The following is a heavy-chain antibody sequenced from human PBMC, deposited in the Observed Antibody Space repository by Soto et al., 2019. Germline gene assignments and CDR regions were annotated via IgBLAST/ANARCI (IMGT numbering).Heavy chain of an antibody. CDR1: GGSISSGGYY. CDR2: IYYSGST. D-gene: IGHD3-10*01. V-gene: IGHV4-31*03. CDR3: ARFTMVRGASFDY. Sequence: QVRLQESGPGLVKPSQTLSLTCTVSGGSISSGGYYWSWIRQHPGKGLEWIGYIYYSGSTYYNPSLKSRVTISVDTSKNQFSLKLSSVSAADTAVYYCARFTMVRGASFDYWGQGTLVTVSS. J-gene: IGHJ4*02.